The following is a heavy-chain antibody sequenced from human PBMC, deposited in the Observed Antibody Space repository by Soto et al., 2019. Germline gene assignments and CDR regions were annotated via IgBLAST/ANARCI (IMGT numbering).Heavy chain of an antibody. Sequence: EVQLVESGGGLVQPGGTLRLSCAASGFTFSSFSMHWVRQVPGKGLVWVSRINADGSRIRYAGSVKGRFTISRDNAKNTLYLQMNSLRAEDTAVYSCVRDVELQGLDYWGQGSLVAVSS. CDR1: GFTFSSFS. V-gene: IGHV3-74*01. D-gene: IGHD1-26*01. CDR3: VRDVELQGLDY. J-gene: IGHJ4*02. CDR2: INADGSRI.